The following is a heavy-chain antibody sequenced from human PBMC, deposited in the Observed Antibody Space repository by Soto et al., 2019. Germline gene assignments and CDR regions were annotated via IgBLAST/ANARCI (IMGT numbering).Heavy chain of an antibody. J-gene: IGHJ4*02. Sequence: ASVKVSCKASHYSFSSFGISWMRQAPGQGLEWMAWINPSNDNTNYAQSLQGRVTLTTDTSTSTAYMELRSLRSDDTAVYFRARDPLYSGSNPRVGYFHSWGPGPLVT. V-gene: IGHV1-18*01. CDR3: ARDPLYSGSNPRVGYFHS. CDR2: INPSNDNT. D-gene: IGHD1-26*01. CDR1: HYSFSSFG.